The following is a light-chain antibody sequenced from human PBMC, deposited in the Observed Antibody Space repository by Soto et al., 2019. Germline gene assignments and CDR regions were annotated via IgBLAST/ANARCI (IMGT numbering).Light chain of an antibody. CDR1: QSVSSSY. V-gene: IGKV3-20*01. Sequence: EIVFTQSPGTGSLSPGERATLCCRASQSVSSSYLAWYQQKPGQAPRLLIYGASSRATGIPDRFSGSGSGTDFTLTISRLEPEDFAVYYCQQYGSSRTFGQWTKVDIK. CDR3: QQYGSSRT. J-gene: IGKJ1*01. CDR2: GAS.